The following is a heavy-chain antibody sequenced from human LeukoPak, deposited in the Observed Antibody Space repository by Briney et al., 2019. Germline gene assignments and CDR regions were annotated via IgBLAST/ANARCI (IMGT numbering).Heavy chain of an antibody. Sequence: SETLSLTCAVYGGSFSGYYWSWIRQPPGKGLEWIGEINHSGSTNYNPSLKSRVTISVDTSKNQFSLKLSSVTAADTAVYYCASSSPYCSSTSCYTNNWLDPWGQGTLVTVSS. CDR2: INHSGST. CDR1: GGSFSGYY. J-gene: IGHJ5*02. CDR3: ASSSPYCSSTSCYTNNWLDP. D-gene: IGHD2-2*01. V-gene: IGHV4-34*01.